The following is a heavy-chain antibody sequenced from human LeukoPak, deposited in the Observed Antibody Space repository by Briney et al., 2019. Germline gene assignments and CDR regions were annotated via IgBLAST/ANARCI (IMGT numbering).Heavy chain of an antibody. V-gene: IGHV1-18*01. Sequence: ASVKVSCKAAGYTFTSHGFIWLRQAPGQGLEWMGWITVNNGYTKYAQELQGRVTMTADTSTSTAYMELRSLRSDDTAVYYCAKVHCISTNCNHIWTYFDYWGQGTLVTVSS. CDR2: ITVNNGYT. CDR1: GYTFTSHG. J-gene: IGHJ4*02. D-gene: IGHD2-2*01. CDR3: AKVHCISTNCNHIWTYFDY.